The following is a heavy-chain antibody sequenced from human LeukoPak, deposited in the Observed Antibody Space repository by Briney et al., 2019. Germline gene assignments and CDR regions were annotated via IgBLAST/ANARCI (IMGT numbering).Heavy chain of an antibody. Sequence: ASVKVSCKASGYTFTGYYMHWVRQAPGQGLEWMGWINPNSGGTNYAQKFQGRVTMTRDTSISTAYMELSRLRSDDTAVYYCARDSRYNWNYARSGNYYYYMDVWGKGTTVTVSS. CDR2: INPNSGGT. J-gene: IGHJ6*03. D-gene: IGHD1-7*01. V-gene: IGHV1-2*02. CDR1: GYTFTGYY. CDR3: ARDSRYNWNYARSGNYYYYMDV.